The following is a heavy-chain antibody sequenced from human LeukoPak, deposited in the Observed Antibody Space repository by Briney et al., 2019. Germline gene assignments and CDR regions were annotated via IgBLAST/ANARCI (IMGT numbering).Heavy chain of an antibody. Sequence: GRSLRLSCAASGFTFSSYGMHWVRQAPGKGLEWVAVISYDGSNKYYADSVKGRFTISRDNSKNTLYLQMNSLRAEDTAVYYCAEVGGGHDYWGQGTLVTVSS. V-gene: IGHV3-30*18. J-gene: IGHJ4*02. CDR3: AEVGGGHDY. D-gene: IGHD2-15*01. CDR2: ISYDGSNK. CDR1: GFTFSSYG.